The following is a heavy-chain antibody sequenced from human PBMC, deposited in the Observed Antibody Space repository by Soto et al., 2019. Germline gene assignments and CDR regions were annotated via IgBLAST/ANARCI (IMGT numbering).Heavy chain of an antibody. D-gene: IGHD6-6*01. CDR1: GYTFTNYG. V-gene: IGHV1-18*01. CDR3: SRGTSIPASGDY. J-gene: IGHJ4*01. CDR2: VSAYNGER. Sequence: QVQLVQSGAEVKKPGASVKVSCKASGYTFTNYGINWVRQAPGQGLEWLGWVSAYNGERRYAQRVQARVIMTTDTSTTTAYMELTSLRSDDTAVSYCSRGTSIPASGDYWGQGPLVTVSS.